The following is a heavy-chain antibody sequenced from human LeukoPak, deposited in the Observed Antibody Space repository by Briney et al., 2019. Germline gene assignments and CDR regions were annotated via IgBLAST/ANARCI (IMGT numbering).Heavy chain of an antibody. V-gene: IGHV3-23*01. Sequence: GGSLRLSCAASGFTFSSYSMNWVRQAPGKGLEWVSAISGSGGSTYYADSVKGRFTFSRDNSKNTLYLQMNSLRAEDTALYYCAKEVVVVITTPTEAGFDYWGQGTLVTVSS. D-gene: IGHD3-22*01. CDR3: AKEVVVVITTPTEAGFDY. CDR2: ISGSGGST. J-gene: IGHJ4*02. CDR1: GFTFSSYS.